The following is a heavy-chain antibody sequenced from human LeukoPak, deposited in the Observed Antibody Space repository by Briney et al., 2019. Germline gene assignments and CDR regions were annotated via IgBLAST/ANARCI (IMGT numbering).Heavy chain of an antibody. D-gene: IGHD1-26*01. V-gene: IGHV3-30-3*01. CDR2: ISYDGSNK. CDR3: ARDTGSGISGSYFPYYFDY. CDR1: GFTFSSYA. Sequence: AGRSLRLSCAASGFTFSSYAMHWVRQAPGKGLEWVAVISYDGSNKYYADSVKGRFTISRDNSKNTLYLQMNSLRAEDTAVYYCARDTGSGISGSYFPYYFDYWGQGTLVTVSS. J-gene: IGHJ4*02.